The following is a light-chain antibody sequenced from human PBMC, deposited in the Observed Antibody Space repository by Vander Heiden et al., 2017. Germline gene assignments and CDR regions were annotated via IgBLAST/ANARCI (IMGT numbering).Light chain of an antibody. CDR1: QIVTGNY. CDR3: QQDGCFPLT. CDR2: GAS. J-gene: IGKJ4*01. Sequence: ETVLTQSPGTLSLFPGERATLSCRATQIVTGNYLAWYQQKPGQAPRLLMCGASTRATDIPDRFSGSGSGTDFTLTISRLEPGDSALYYCQQDGCFPLTFGGGTKVEIK. V-gene: IGKV3-20*01.